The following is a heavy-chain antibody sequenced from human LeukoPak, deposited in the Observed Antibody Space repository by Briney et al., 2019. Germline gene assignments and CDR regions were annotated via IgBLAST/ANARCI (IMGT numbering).Heavy chain of an antibody. V-gene: IGHV4-39*01. Sequence: KPSETLSLTCTVSGGSISSCSYYWGWIRQPPGKGLEWIGSIYYSGSTYYNPSLKSRVTISVDTSKNQFSLKLSSVTAADTAVYYCAQQGLGGVGAFDIWGQGTMVTVSS. CDR2: IYYSGST. CDR1: GGSISSCSYY. CDR3: AQQGLGGVGAFDI. J-gene: IGHJ3*02. D-gene: IGHD2-8*02.